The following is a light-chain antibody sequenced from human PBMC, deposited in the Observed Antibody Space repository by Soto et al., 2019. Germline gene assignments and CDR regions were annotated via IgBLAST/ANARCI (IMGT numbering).Light chain of an antibody. CDR3: NSYTSSSTLV. J-gene: IGLJ2*01. Sequence: QSVLTQPPSVSGSPGQSVTISCTGTSSDIGSYNRVSWYQQPPGTAPKLMIYEVTNRPSGVPDRFSGSKSGNTASLTISGLQAEDEADYYCNSYTSSSTLVFGGGTKVTVL. CDR1: SSDIGSYNR. V-gene: IGLV2-18*02. CDR2: EVT.